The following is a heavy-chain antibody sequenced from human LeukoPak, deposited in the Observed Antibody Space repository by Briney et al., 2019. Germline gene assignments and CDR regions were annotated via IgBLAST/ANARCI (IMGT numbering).Heavy chain of an antibody. D-gene: IGHD3-3*02. J-gene: IGHJ4*02. CDR2: IHNDGST. V-gene: IGHV3-53*01. Sequence: PGVSLRLSCAASGFIVSNTYMTWVRQAPGKGLEWVSVIHNDGSTYYADSVKGRYTVSRDNSKNMLFLRMNSLRVEDTAVYFCASLARDYWGQGTLVSVSS. CDR1: GFIVSNTY. CDR3: ASLARDY.